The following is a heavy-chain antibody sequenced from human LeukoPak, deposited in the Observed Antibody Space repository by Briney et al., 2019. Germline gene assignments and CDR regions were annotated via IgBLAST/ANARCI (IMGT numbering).Heavy chain of an antibody. J-gene: IGHJ4*02. Sequence: SVKVSCKASGGTLSSYTISWVRQAPGQGLEWMGRIIPILGIANYAQKFQGRVTITADKSTSTAYMELSSLRSEDTAVYYCAREDYYDRDRPLDYWGQGTLVTVSS. D-gene: IGHD3-22*01. CDR2: IIPILGIA. CDR1: GGTLSSYT. CDR3: AREDYYDRDRPLDY. V-gene: IGHV1-69*04.